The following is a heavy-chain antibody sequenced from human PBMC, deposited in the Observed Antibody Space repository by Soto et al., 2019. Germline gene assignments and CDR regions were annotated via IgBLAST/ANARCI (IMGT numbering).Heavy chain of an antibody. CDR1: GGSISSSNW. D-gene: IGHD4-17*01. J-gene: IGHJ4*02. V-gene: IGHV4-4*02. CDR3: AGSTRSGTTFDS. Sequence: QVQLQESGPGLVKPSGTLSLTCAVSGGSISSSNWCSWVRQHPGKGLEWFGEIYHSGSTTYNPSLKSRVTISVDKSKNQFSLKLSSVTAADTAVYYCAGSTRSGTTFDSWGQGTLVTVSS. CDR2: IYHSGST.